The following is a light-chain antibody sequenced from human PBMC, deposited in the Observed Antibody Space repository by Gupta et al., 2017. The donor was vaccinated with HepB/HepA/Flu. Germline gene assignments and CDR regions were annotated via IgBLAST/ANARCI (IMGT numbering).Light chain of an antibody. CDR1: SSDVGGYNY. J-gene: IGLJ2*01. CDR3: CSYAGSYGVV. CDR2: DVS. V-gene: IGLV2-11*01. Sequence: QSALTQPRSVSGSPGQSVTISCTGTSSDVGGYNYVSWYQQHPGKAPKLMIYDVSKRLSGVPDRFSGSKSGNTASLTISGLQAEDEADYYCCSYAGSYGVVFGGGTKLTVL.